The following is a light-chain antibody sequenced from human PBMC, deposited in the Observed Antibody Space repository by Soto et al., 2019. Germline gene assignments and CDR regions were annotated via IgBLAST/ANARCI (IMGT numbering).Light chain of an antibody. V-gene: IGLV3-21*04. CDR2: SDT. Sequence: SYELTQPPSVSVAPGKTASISCGGNNIGSKGVHRYQQKPGQAPVLVIYSDTDLPPVIPERFSGSNSENLATLTISRVEAGDEADYYCQVWDSGSAHVVFGGGTKVTVL. CDR1: NIGSKG. CDR3: QVWDSGSAHVV. J-gene: IGLJ2*01.